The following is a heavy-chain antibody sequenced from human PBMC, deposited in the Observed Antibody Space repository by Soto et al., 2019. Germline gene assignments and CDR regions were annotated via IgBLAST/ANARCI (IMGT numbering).Heavy chain of an antibody. CDR3: VVRGSAFDI. CDR2: IKGDGSIT. D-gene: IGHD3-10*01. CDR1: EFTFSNYW. V-gene: IGHV3-74*01. J-gene: IGHJ3*02. Sequence: PGGSLRLSCAASEFTFSNYWMHWVRQAPGKGLVWVSRIKGDGSITNYADSVKGRFTISRDNAKNTLFLQMDSVTAEDTAVYYCVVRGSAFDIWGQGTVVTVSS.